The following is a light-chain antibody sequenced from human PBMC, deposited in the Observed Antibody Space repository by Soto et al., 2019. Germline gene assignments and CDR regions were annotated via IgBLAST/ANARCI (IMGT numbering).Light chain of an antibody. CDR3: QQSYSTPPS. J-gene: IGKJ1*01. CDR2: AAS. V-gene: IGKV1-39*01. CDR1: QSISSY. Sequence: DLQMTQSPSSLSASVGDRVTITCRASQSISSYLNWYQQKPGKDPKLLIYAASSLQSGVPSRFSGSGSGTDFTLTISSLQPEDFATYYCQQSYSTPPSFGQGTKVDIK.